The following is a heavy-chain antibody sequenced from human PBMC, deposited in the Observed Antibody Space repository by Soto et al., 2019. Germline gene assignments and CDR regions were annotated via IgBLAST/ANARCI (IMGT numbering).Heavy chain of an antibody. D-gene: IGHD3-22*01. J-gene: IGHJ3*02. CDR3: ARDYYDSSGYYRRDAFDI. V-gene: IGHV1-69*13. CDR1: GGTFSSYA. Sequence: ASVKVSCKASGGTFSSYAISWVRQAPGQGLEWMGGIIPIFGTANYAQKFQGRVTITADESTSTAYMELSSLRSEDTAVYYCARDYYDSSGYYRRDAFDIWGQGTMVTVSS. CDR2: IIPIFGTA.